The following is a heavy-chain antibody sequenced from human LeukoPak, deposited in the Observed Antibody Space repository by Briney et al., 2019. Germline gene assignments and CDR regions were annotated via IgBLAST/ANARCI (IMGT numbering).Heavy chain of an antibody. V-gene: IGHV4-59*01. J-gene: IGHJ5*02. CDR1: GGSISSYY. CDR3: ARAWYPWFDP. D-gene: IGHD6-13*01. CDR2: IYYSGST. Sequence: PSETLSLTCTVSGGSISSYYWSWIRQPPGKGLEWIGYIYYSGSTNYNPSLKSRVTISVDTSKNQFSLKLSSVTAADTAVYYCARAWYPWFDPWGQGTLVTVSS.